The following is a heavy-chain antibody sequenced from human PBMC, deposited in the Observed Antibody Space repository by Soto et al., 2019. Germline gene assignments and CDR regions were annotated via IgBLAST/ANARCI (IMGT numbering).Heavy chain of an antibody. Sequence: EVQLLESGGGLVQPGGSLRLSCAASGFTFSSYAMSWVRQAPGKGLEWVSAMSGSGGNTYYADSVKGRFTISRDTSKNKLYLQMNSLRAEDTAVYYCAKEATRRGGWFDPWGQGTLVTVSS. CDR2: MSGSGGNT. D-gene: IGHD2-15*01. J-gene: IGHJ5*02. CDR1: GFTFSSYA. CDR3: AKEATRRGGWFDP. V-gene: IGHV3-23*01.